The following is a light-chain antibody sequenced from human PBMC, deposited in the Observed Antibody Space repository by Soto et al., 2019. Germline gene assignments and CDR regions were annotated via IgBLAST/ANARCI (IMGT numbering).Light chain of an antibody. Sequence: QSVLTQPPSASGTPGQRVTISCSGSSSNIGSNTVNWYQQLPGTAPKLLIYSNNQRPSGVPDRCSGSKSGTSASLAISGLQSEDEADYYCAAWDDSLNGYVFGTGTQLTVL. V-gene: IGLV1-44*01. CDR3: AAWDDSLNGYV. CDR1: SSNIGSNT. CDR2: SNN. J-gene: IGLJ1*01.